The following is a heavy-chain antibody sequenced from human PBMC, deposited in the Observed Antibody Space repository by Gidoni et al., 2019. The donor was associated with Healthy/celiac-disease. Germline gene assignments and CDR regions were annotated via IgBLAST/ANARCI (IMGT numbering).Heavy chain of an antibody. Sequence: QVQLQESGPGLVKPSQTLSLTCTVSGGSISRGDYYWSWIRQPPGKGLEWIGYIYYSGSTYYNPSLKSRVTIAVDTSKNQFSLKLSSVTDADTAVYYCARNYGSGRAALGFDPWGQGTLVTVSS. D-gene: IGHD3-10*01. V-gene: IGHV4-30-4*01. CDR2: IYYSGST. CDR1: GGSISRGDYY. CDR3: ARNYGSGRAALGFDP. J-gene: IGHJ5*02.